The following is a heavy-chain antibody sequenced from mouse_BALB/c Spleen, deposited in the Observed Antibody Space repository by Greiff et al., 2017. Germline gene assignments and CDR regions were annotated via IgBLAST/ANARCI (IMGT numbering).Heavy chain of an antibody. CDR1: GFTFSSFG. Sequence: EVKLVESGGGLVQPGGSRKLSCAASGFTFSSFGMHWVRQAPEKGLEWVAYISSGSSTIYYADTVKGRFTISRDNPKNTLFLQMTSLRSEDTAMYYCARSVSYYGNFYAMDYWGQGTSVTVSS. CDR3: ARSVSYYGNFYAMDY. J-gene: IGHJ4*01. CDR2: ISSGSSTI. V-gene: IGHV5-17*02. D-gene: IGHD2-10*01.